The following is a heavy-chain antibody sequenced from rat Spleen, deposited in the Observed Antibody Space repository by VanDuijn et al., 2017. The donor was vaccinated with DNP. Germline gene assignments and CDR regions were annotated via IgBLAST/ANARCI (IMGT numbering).Heavy chain of an antibody. D-gene: IGHD1-1*01. J-gene: IGHJ2*01. CDR3: GRDQRYYSGDRYFDY. V-gene: IGHV5S10*01. Sequence: EVQLVESGGGLVQSGRSLKVSCAASGFTFSDYNMAWVRQAPKKGLEWVATITYDGSRTYYRDSVKGRFTISRDKAKSTLYLQMDSLRSEDTATYYCGRDQRYYSGDRYFDYWGQGVMVTVSS. CDR2: ITYDGSRT. CDR1: GFTFSDYN.